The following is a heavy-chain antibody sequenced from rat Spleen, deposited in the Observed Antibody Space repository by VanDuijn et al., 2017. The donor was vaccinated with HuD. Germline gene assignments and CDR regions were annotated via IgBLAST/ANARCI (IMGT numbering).Heavy chain of an antibody. Sequence: EVQLQESGPGLVKPSQSLSLTCSVTGFSITTHYWDWIRKFPGNKMEWMGYINYSGSTTYNPSLKSRISITRDSSRNQFFLHLNSVTTEDTATYYCARLNYHVMDAWGQGASVTVSS. V-gene: IGHV3-1*01. J-gene: IGHJ4*01. CDR2: INYSGST. CDR1: GFSITTHY. CDR3: ARLNYHVMDA. D-gene: IGHD3-7*01.